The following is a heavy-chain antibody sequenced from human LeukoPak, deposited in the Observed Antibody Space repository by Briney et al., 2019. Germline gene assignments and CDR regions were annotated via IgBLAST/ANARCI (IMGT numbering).Heavy chain of an antibody. Sequence: GGSLRLSCGASGFTFRSYGMHWVRQAPGKGLEWVAVIWYDGSNKYYADSVKGRFIISRDNSKNTLYLQVNSLRAEDTAVYYCARDPYGSGSTSFDIWGQGTMVTVSS. CDR1: GFTFRSYG. D-gene: IGHD3-10*01. J-gene: IGHJ3*02. CDR3: ARDPYGSGSTSFDI. V-gene: IGHV3-33*08. CDR2: IWYDGSNK.